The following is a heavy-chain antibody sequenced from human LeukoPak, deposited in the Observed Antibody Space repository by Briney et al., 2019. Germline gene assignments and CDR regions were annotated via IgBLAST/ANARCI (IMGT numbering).Heavy chain of an antibody. V-gene: IGHV4-39*07. J-gene: IGHJ4*02. CDR3: ARGRTTPVGAAAAFIDY. CDR2: IYYSGST. D-gene: IGHD6-13*01. Sequence: SETLSLTCTVSGGSISSSSYYWGWIRQPPGKGLEWIGSIYYSGSTYYNPSLKSRVTISVDTSKNQFSLKLSSVTAADTAVYYCARGRTTPVGAAAAFIDYWGQGTLVTVSS. CDR1: GGSISSSSYY.